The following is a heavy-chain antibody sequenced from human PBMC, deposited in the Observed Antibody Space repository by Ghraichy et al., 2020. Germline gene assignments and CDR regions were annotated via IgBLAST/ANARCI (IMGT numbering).Heavy chain of an antibody. J-gene: IGHJ4*02. CDR1: GFTFSNYN. CDR3: ARLFDY. CDR2: ISSSSSII. Sequence: GGSLRLSCAASGFTFSNYNMNWVRQAPGKGLEWASYISSSSSIIYYADSVKGRFTISRDNAKNSLYLQMNSLRDEDTAVYYCARLFDYWGQGTLVTVSS. V-gene: IGHV3-48*02.